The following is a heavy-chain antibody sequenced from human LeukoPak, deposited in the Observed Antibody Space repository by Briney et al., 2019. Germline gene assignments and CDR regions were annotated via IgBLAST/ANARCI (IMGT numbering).Heavy chain of an antibody. CDR3: ARGIESYGDYGY. D-gene: IGHD4-17*01. CDR2: MYNSGST. J-gene: IGHJ4*02. Sequence: SETLSLTCTVSGGSISGSYWSWIRQPPGKGLEWIAYMYNSGSTNYNPSLKSRVTISIDTSKNQFSLKLSSLTAADTAIYYCARGIESYGDYGYWGQGILVAVSS. V-gene: IGHV4-59*01. CDR1: GGSISGSY.